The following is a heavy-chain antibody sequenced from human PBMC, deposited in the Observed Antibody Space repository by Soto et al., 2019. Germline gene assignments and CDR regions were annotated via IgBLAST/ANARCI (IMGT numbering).Heavy chain of an antibody. CDR2: ISYDGSNK. J-gene: IGHJ4*02. CDR3: AKCQYYYDSSGSQDY. CDR1: GFTFSSYG. V-gene: IGHV3-30*18. Sequence: QVQLVESGGGVVQPGRSLRLSCAASGFTFSSYGMHWVRQAPGKGLAWVAVISYDGSNKYYADSVKGRVTISRDNSKNTLYLQMNSLRAEDTAVYYCAKCQYYYDSSGSQDYWGQGTLVTVSS. D-gene: IGHD3-22*01.